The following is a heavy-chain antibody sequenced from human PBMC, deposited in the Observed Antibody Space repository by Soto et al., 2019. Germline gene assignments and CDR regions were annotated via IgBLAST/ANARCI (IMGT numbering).Heavy chain of an antibody. V-gene: IGHV3-30*04. J-gene: IGHJ4*02. Sequence: VGSLRLSCASSVFTFSKYAMYCVRHSPGRWPEWVAVVSFDGNNRFQADSVRGRFTTSRDNSKSTLFLQMDSLRVEDTAVYYCVKSFFYDSSGYPYGLFDHWGRGTLVNVS. CDR3: VKSFFYDSSGYPYGLFDH. D-gene: IGHD3-22*01. CDR2: VSFDGNNR. CDR1: VFTFSKYA.